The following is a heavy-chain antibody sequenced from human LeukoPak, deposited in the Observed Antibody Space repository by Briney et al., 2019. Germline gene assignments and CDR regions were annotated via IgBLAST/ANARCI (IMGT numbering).Heavy chain of an antibody. J-gene: IGHJ4*02. D-gene: IGHD3-22*01. CDR3: ARMYYDSSGYPFFEY. Sequence: ASVKVSCTASGYTFTSYGISWVRQAPGQGLEWMGWISAYNGNTNYAQKLQGRVTMTRDTSTSTVYMELSSLRSEDTAVYYCARMYYDSSGYPFFEYWGQGTLVTVSS. CDR2: ISAYNGNT. V-gene: IGHV1-18*01. CDR1: GYTFTSYG.